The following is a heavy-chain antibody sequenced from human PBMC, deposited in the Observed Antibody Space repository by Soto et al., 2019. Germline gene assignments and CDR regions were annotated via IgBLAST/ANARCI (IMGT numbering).Heavy chain of an antibody. D-gene: IGHD2-15*01. CDR1: GGSIGNDDYS. CDR3: ATVIPATRYFAY. V-gene: IGHV4-30-2*01. J-gene: IGHJ4*02. CDR2: IYHSGTT. Sequence: LSLTCTVSGGSIGNDDYSWSWVRQPPGKGLEWIGYIYHSGTTYYNPSLTSRVTISVDGSNNQFSLKLTSMTAADTAVYYCATVIPATRYFAYWGQGILVTVSS.